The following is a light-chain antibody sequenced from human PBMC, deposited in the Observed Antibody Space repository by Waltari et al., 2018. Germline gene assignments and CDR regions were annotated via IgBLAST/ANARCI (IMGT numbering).Light chain of an antibody. J-gene: IGLJ2*01. CDR3: SSQSSNDVVL. CDR1: SNDVGGYNF. Sequence: QSALTQPASVSGSPGQSVTIFCAGTSNDVGGYNFASWYQYYPGQAPRVIIYDVNDRPSGVSDRFSGSKSGNTASLTISGLQAEDEADYYCSSQSSNDVVLFGGGTKRTVL. CDR2: DVN. V-gene: IGLV2-14*03.